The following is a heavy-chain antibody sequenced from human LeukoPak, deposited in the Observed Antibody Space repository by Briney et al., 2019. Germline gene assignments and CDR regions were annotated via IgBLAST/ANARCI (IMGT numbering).Heavy chain of an antibody. V-gene: IGHV4-59*01. J-gene: IGHJ4*02. Sequence: SETLSLTCTASGGSISSYYRSWIRQPPGKGLEWIAYISYSGSTNYNPSLKSRVTISVDTSKNQFSLKLSSVTAADTAVYYCARSSYDSSGYRTYFDYWGQGTLVTVSS. CDR3: ARSSYDSSGYRTYFDY. CDR2: ISYSGST. CDR1: GGSISSYY. D-gene: IGHD3-22*01.